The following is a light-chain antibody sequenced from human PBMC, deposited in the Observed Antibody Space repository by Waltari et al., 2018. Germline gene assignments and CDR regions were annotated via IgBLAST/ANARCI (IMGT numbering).Light chain of an antibody. CDR1: QSVLYSSNNKNY. CDR3: QQYYSTPRT. V-gene: IGKV4-1*01. Sequence: DIVMTQSPDSLAVSLGERATINCKSSQSVLYSSNNKNYLAWYQQKPGHPPKLLIYWASTRESGVPDRLSGSGSGTDFTLTISSLQAEDVAVYYCQQYYSTPRTFGGGTKVEIK. CDR2: WAS. J-gene: IGKJ4*01.